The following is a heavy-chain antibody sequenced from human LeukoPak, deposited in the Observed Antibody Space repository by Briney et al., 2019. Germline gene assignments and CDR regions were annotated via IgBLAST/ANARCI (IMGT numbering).Heavy chain of an antibody. CDR3: AASGIPGATWYFDL. Sequence: ASVKVSCKASGFTFTSSAVQWVRQARGQRLEWIGWIVVGSGNTNYAQKFQERVTITRDMSTSTAYMKLSSLRSEDTAVYYCAASGIPGATWYFDLWGRGALVTVSS. CDR1: GFTFTSSA. CDR2: IVVGSGNT. J-gene: IGHJ2*01. D-gene: IGHD1-26*01. V-gene: IGHV1-58*01.